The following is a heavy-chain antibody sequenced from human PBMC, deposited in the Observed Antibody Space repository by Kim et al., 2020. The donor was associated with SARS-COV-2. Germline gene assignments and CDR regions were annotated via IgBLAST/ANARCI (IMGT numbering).Heavy chain of an antibody. CDR2: INTDTGNP. D-gene: IGHD3-16*02. CDR3: ARVIWGSYRYTDS. J-gene: IGHJ4*02. CDR1: GYTFTNYA. Sequence: ASVKVSCKASGYTFTNYAISWVRQAPGQGLEWMGWINTDTGNPTYAQAFPGRFVFSVDTSISTTYLQLSSLKAEDTALYYCARVIWGSYRYTDSWGQGTL. V-gene: IGHV7-4-1*02.